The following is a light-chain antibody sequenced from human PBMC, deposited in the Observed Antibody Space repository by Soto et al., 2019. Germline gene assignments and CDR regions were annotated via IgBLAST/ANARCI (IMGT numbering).Light chain of an antibody. V-gene: IGKV3-15*01. J-gene: IGKJ1*01. CDR2: GAS. Sequence: EIVMTQAPAPPSLFPGEKATLSCRASQSVSSNLAWYQQKPGQAPRLLIYGASTRATGIPARFSGSGSGTEFTLTISSLQSEDFAVYYCQQYNNWPPRKTFGQGTKVDIK. CDR3: QQYNNWPPRKT. CDR1: QSVSSN.